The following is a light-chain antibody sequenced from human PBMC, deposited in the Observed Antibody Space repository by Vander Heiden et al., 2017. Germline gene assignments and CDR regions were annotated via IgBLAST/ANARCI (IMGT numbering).Light chain of an antibody. CDR1: QSVSSSY. J-gene: IGKJ1*01. V-gene: IGKV3-20*01. Sequence: EIVLTQSPGNLSLSPGERATLSCRASQSVSSSYLAWYQQKPGQAPRLLIYGASSRATGIPDRFSGSGSGTDFTLTISRLEPEDFAVYYCQQDGSSPQWTFGQGTKVEIK. CDR2: GAS. CDR3: QQDGSSPQWT.